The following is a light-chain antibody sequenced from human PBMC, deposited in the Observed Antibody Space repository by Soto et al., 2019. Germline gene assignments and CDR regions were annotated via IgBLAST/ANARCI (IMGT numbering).Light chain of an antibody. Sequence: DVQMTQSPSTLSASVGDRVTITCRASQLVNSWLAWYQQKPGRAPKLLIYDATSLESGVPSRFSGSRSGTEFTLTISRLQPDDSATYSCQQYNSYWTFGQGTRVEIK. CDR2: DAT. CDR1: QLVNSW. J-gene: IGKJ1*01. V-gene: IGKV1-5*01. CDR3: QQYNSYWT.